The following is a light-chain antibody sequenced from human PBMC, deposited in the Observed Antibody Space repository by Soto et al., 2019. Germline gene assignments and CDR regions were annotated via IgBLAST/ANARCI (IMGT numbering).Light chain of an antibody. CDR1: QSVSSSY. V-gene: IGKV3-20*01. CDR2: GAS. CDR3: QRYGTSTPLT. Sequence: EVVLAQSPGTLSLSPGDRATLSCRASQSVSSSYLAWYQQKPGQPPRLLIYGASSRATGIPDRFSGSGSGTDFTLTISILEPEDFAVYYCQRYGTSTPLTFGGGTKVEIK. J-gene: IGKJ4*01.